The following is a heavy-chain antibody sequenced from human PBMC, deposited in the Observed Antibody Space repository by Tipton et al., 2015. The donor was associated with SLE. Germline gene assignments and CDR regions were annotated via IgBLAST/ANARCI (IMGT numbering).Heavy chain of an antibody. CDR1: GGSISSYY. D-gene: IGHD3-3*01. CDR2: IYYSGST. Sequence: TLSLTCTVSGGSISSYYWSWIRQPPGKGLEWIGYIYYSGSTNYNPSLKSRVTISVDTSKNQFSLKLSSVTPADTAVYYCARDRSAYYPYWYFDLWGRGTLVTVSS. J-gene: IGHJ2*01. CDR3: ARDRSAYYPYWYFDL. V-gene: IGHV4-59*12.